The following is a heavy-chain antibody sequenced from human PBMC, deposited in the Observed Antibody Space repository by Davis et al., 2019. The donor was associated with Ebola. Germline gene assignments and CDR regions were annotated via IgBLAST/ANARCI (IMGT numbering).Heavy chain of an antibody. CDR2: INPSGGST. J-gene: IGHJ4*02. Sequence: ASVKVSCKASGYPFTSYGIGWVRQAPGQGLEWMGIINPSGGSTTYAQKFQGRVTMTRDTSTSIVYMELTSLRSEDTAVYYCARGPTDPSGGWGQGTLVTVSS. CDR3: ARGPTDPSGG. D-gene: IGHD3-16*01. CDR1: GYPFTSYG. V-gene: IGHV1-46*01.